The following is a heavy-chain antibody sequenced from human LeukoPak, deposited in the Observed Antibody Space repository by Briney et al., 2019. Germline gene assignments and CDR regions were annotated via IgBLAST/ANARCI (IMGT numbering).Heavy chain of an antibody. CDR1: GFTFSSYG. Sequence: PGGSLRLSCAASGFTFSSYGMHWVRQAPGKGLEWVAFIRYDGSNKYYADSVKGRFTISRDNSKNTLYLQMNSLRAEDTAVYYCASSSGSYANPTYYYYYYMDVWGKGTTVTISS. CDR2: IRYDGSNK. D-gene: IGHD1-26*01. V-gene: IGHV3-30*02. J-gene: IGHJ6*03. CDR3: ASSSGSYANPTYYYYYYMDV.